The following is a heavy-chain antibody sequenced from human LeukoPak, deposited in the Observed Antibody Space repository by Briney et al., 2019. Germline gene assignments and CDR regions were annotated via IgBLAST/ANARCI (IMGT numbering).Heavy chain of an antibody. J-gene: IGHJ5*01. CDR1: GYTFAGYY. D-gene: IGHD3-22*01. CDR2: INPNSGGT. V-gene: IGHV1-2*02. CDR3: ARGPFLYYYDSSGYYYDS. Sequence: ASVKVSCKASGYTFAGYYMHWVRQAPGQGLEWMGWINPNSGGTNYAQKFQGRVTMTRDTSISTAYMELSRLRSEDTAVYYCARGPFLYYYDSSGYYYDSWGQGTLVTVSS.